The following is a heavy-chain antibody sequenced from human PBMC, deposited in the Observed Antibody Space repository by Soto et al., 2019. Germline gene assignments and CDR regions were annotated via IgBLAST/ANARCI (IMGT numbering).Heavy chain of an antibody. J-gene: IGHJ5*02. Sequence: SETLSLTCNVSDDSLSTYYWSWIRQPAGKGLEWIGRIYASGSTNYNPSLNGRVSMSVDTSNKQFSLILNSVTAADTAVYYCARVGPWVPYYYDSSPYTFENWFDPWGQGTLVTV. CDR1: DDSLSTYY. D-gene: IGHD3-22*01. V-gene: IGHV4-4*07. CDR3: ARVGPWVPYYYDSSPYTFENWFDP. CDR2: IYASGST.